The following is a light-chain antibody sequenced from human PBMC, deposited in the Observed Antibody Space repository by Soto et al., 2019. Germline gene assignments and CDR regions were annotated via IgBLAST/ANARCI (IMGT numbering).Light chain of an antibody. J-gene: IGLJ1*01. CDR2: DVY. Sequence: QSALTQPRSVSGSPGQSVPISCTGTSSNVGGYNYVSWYQHHPGKAPKLVIYDVYNRPSGVPDRFSGSKSDNTASLTISGLQAEDEADYYCCSYAGSNTFYVFGTGTKVTVL. CDR3: CSYAGSNTFYV. V-gene: IGLV2-11*01. CDR1: SSNVGGYNY.